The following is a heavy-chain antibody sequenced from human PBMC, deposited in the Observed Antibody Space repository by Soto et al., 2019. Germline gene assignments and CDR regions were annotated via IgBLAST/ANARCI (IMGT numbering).Heavy chain of an antibody. D-gene: IGHD3-3*01. CDR2: IYWDDDK. V-gene: IGHV2-5*02. CDR3: AHTDQSEAEFFFDV. CDR1: GFSLNTGKKG. J-gene: IGHJ3*01. Sequence: QITLEESGPTPVKPTQTLTLTCTFSGFSLNTGKKGVGWIRQPPGKALEWLAVIYWDDDKRYSPSLESRLTITKDSSKNQVVLQITNVDPVDTGTYNCAHTDQSEAEFFFDVWGQGTTVTVSS.